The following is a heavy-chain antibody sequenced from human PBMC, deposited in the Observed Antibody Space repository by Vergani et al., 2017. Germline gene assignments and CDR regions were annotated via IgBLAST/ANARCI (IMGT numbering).Heavy chain of an antibody. CDR1: GFTFSSYG. D-gene: IGHD4-17*01. CDR3: ARQEEDYGDYY. J-gene: IGHJ4*02. V-gene: IGHV3-48*04. Sequence: EVQLVESGGGLVQPGRSLRLSCAASGFTFSSYGMHWVRQAPGKGLEWVSYISSSGSTIYYADSVKGRFTIPRDNDKNSLYLQMNSLRAEDTAVYYCARQEEDYGDYYWGQGTLVTVSS. CDR2: ISSSGSTI.